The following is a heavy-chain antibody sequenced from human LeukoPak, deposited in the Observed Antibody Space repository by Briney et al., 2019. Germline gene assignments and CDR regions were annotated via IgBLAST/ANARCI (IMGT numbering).Heavy chain of an antibody. D-gene: IGHD2-2*01. J-gene: IGHJ4*02. CDR3: TREGGDCSSSSCYSLGQDS. Sequence: GGSLRLSCAASGFTFSSYGMNWVRQAPGKGLEWVSAISGSGGSTYYADSVKGRFTISRDNAKNSLFLQMNSLRADDTTVYYCTREGGDCSSSSCYSLGQDSWGQGTLVTVSS. CDR1: GFTFSSYG. CDR2: ISGSGGST. V-gene: IGHV3-21*01.